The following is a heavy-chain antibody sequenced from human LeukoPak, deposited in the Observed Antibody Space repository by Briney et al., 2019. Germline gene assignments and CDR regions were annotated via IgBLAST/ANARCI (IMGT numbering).Heavy chain of an antibody. V-gene: IGHV4-59*01. CDR3: ARVHSGTYIFDD. J-gene: IGHJ4*02. CDR2: IYYSGST. Sequence: PSETLSLTCTVSGGSISNYYWSWIRQPPGKGLEWIGYIYYSGSTNYNPSLKSRDTISVDTSKNQFSLRLISVTAADTAVYYCARVHSGTYIFDDWSQATLVTASS. CDR1: GGSISNYY. D-gene: IGHD1-26*01.